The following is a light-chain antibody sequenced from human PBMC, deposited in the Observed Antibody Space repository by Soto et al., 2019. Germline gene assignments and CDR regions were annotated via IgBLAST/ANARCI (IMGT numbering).Light chain of an antibody. CDR2: DVS. Sequence: QSALAQPASVSGSPGQSITISCTGTSSDVGGYNYVSWYQQHPGKAHKLMIYDVSNRPSGVSNRFSGSKSGDTASLTISGLQAEDEADYYCSSYTSSSNYVFGTGTKVTVL. J-gene: IGLJ1*01. V-gene: IGLV2-14*01. CDR3: SSYTSSSNYV. CDR1: SSDVGGYNY.